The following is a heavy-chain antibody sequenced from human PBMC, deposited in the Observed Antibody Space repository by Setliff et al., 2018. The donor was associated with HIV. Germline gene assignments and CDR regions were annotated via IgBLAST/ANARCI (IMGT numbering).Heavy chain of an antibody. CDR3: ASSGSYYVPYFNS. V-gene: IGHV3-23*01. CDR1: RFSFSSYA. CDR2: ISGSGGKT. J-gene: IGHJ4*02. Sequence: GGSLRLSCAAARFSFSSYAMSWVRQAPGKGLEWVSVISGSGGKTDYADSVKGRFVISRDNSKNTLYLQMNSLRAEDTALYHCASSGSYYVPYFNSWGQGTLVTVS. D-gene: IGHD1-26*01.